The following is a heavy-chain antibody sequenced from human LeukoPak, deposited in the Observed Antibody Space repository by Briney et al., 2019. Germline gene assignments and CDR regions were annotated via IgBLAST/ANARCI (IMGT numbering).Heavy chain of an antibody. V-gene: IGHV1-8*01. Sequence: ASLKVSCKASGYTFTSYDINWVRQATGEGLEWMGWMNPNSGNTGYAQKFQGRVTMTRNTSISTAYMELSSLRSEDTAVYYCARPTREGSDGYYGSGSYYDYWGQGTLVTVSS. D-gene: IGHD3-10*01. CDR2: MNPNSGNT. J-gene: IGHJ4*02. CDR1: GYTFTSYD. CDR3: ARPTREGSDGYYGSGSYYDY.